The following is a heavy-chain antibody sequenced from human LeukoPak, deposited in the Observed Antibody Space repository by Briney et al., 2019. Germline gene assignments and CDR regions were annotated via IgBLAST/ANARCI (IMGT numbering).Heavy chain of an antibody. D-gene: IGHD2-21*01. CDR3: ARDSVVGID. V-gene: IGHV3-30-3*01. J-gene: IGHJ4*02. CDR2: ISYDGSNK. Sequence: GRSLRLSCAASGFTFSSYAMHWVRQAPGKGLEWVAVISYDGSNKYYADSVKGRFTISRDNAKNSLYLQMNSLRAEDTAVYYCARDSVVGIDWGQGTLVTVSS. CDR1: GFTFSSYA.